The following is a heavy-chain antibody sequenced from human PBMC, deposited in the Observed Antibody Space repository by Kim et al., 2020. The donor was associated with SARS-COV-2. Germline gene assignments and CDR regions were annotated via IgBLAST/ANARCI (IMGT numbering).Heavy chain of an antibody. Sequence: GGSLRLSCAASGFTFSNAWMSWVRQAPGKGLEWVGRIKSKTDGGTTDYAAPVKGRFTISRDDSKNTLYLQMNSLKTEDTAVYYCTTDWRLRVRGVMPVGYWGQGTLVTVSS. CDR3: TTDWRLRVRGVMPVGY. CDR1: GFTFSNAW. V-gene: IGHV3-15*01. J-gene: IGHJ4*02. CDR2: IKSKTDGGTT. D-gene: IGHD3-10*01.